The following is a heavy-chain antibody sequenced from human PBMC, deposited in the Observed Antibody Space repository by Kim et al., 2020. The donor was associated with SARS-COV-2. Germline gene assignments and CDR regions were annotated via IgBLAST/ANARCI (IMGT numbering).Heavy chain of an antibody. D-gene: IGHD3-10*01. J-gene: IGHJ3*02. CDR3: ARDDDTGVDDAFDI. V-gene: IGHV3-30*01. Sequence: ADSVECRFTICSDNSKTTLYLQMNSLRAEDTAVYYCARDDDTGVDDAFDIWGQGTMVTVSS.